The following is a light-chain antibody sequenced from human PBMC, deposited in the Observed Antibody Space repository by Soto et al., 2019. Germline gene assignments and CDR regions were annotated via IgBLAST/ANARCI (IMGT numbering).Light chain of an antibody. V-gene: IGLV2-14*01. CDR1: SSDVGSYNY. CDR2: EVS. Sequence: ALTQPASVSGSPGQSITISCTGTSSDVGSYNYVSWYQQHPGKAPKLMIYEVSDRPSGISSRFSGSKSGNTASLTISGLQTEDEADYYCSSYTSSSTLFGTGTKVTVL. J-gene: IGLJ1*01. CDR3: SSYTSSSTL.